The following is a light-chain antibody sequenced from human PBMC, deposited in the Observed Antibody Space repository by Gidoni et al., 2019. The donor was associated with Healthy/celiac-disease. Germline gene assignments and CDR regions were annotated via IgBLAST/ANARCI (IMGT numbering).Light chain of an antibody. CDR2: DAS. Sequence: EIGLTQSPATLSLSPGERATLSCRASQSVSSYLAWYQQKPGQAPRLLIYDASNMATGIPARFSGSGSGTDFTLTISSLEPEDFAVYYCQQRSNWPLLTFGGXTKVEIK. J-gene: IGKJ4*01. V-gene: IGKV3-11*01. CDR1: QSVSSY. CDR3: QQRSNWPLLT.